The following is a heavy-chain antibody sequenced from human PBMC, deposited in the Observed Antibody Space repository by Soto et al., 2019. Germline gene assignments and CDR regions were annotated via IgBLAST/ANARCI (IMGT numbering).Heavy chain of an antibody. CDR1: GFSFSNNC. CDR3: ERLYPSAWYDT. J-gene: IGHJ5*02. V-gene: IGHV3-74*01. D-gene: IGHD1-26*01. Sequence: PXGALSLSCAPSGFSFSNNCQYWVRNPQGPGLLWVSLVKVDGSVTNYADSVKGQFTISRDNAKNTLYPQMDSRRSEYTSVYDCERLYPSAWYDTWGQGTLVTVSS. CDR2: VKVDGSVT.